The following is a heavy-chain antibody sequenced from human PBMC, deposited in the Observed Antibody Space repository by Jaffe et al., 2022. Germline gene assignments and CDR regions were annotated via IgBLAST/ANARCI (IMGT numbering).Heavy chain of an antibody. Sequence: EVQLLESGGGLVQPGGSLRLSCAASGFTFSSYAMSWVRQAPGKGLEWVSAISGSGGSTYYADSVKGRFTISRDNSKNTLYLQMNSLRAEDTAVYYCANPDESVKGYSYGPLPVGFWGQGTLVTVSS. CDR1: GFTFSSYA. D-gene: IGHD5-18*01. CDR3: ANPDESVKGYSYGPLPVGF. CDR2: ISGSGGST. J-gene: IGHJ4*02. V-gene: IGHV3-23*01.